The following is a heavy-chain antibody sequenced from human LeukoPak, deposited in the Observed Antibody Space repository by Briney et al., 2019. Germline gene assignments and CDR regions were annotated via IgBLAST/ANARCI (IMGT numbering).Heavy chain of an antibody. V-gene: IGHV1-3*01. J-gene: IGHJ4*02. D-gene: IGHD3-22*01. CDR3: ARGILYYYDSSGYYCDY. Sequence: ASVKVSCKASGYTFTSYAMHWVRQAPGQRLEWMGWVNAGNGNTKYSQKFQGRVTITRDTSASTAYMELSSLRSEDTAVYYCARGILYYYDSSGYYCDYWGQGTLVTVSS. CDR2: VNAGNGNT. CDR1: GYTFTSYA.